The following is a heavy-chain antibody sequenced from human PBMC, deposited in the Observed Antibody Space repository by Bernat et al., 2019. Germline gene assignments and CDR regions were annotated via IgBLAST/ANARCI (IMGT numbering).Heavy chain of an antibody. J-gene: IGHJ5*02. D-gene: IGHD1-20*01. V-gene: IGHV3-30-3*01. CDR2: ISYDGGSK. Sequence: QVQLVESGGGVVQPGRSLRLSCAASGFTFSSYAVHWVRQAPGKGLEWVAVISYDGGSKYYADSVKGRFTISRDNSKNTLYLQMNNLRAEDTGVYYCARVPRPFLTGSNWFDPWGRGTLVTVSS. CDR3: ARVPRPFLTGSNWFDP. CDR1: GFTFSSYA.